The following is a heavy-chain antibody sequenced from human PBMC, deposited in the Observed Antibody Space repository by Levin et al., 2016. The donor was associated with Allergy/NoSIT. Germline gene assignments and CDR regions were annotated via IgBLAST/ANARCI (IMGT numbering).Heavy chain of an antibody. Sequence: GESLKISCKGSGYSFTSYWIGWVRQMPGKGLEWMGIIYPGDSDTKYSPSFQGQVTISADKSISTVYLQWSSLKASDTAMYYCARHYCSRTSCYGDYYYYGMDVWGQGTTVTVSS. D-gene: IGHD2-2*01. CDR2: IYPGDSDT. CDR3: ARHYCSRTSCYGDYYYYGMDV. J-gene: IGHJ6*02. V-gene: IGHV5-51*01. CDR1: GYSFTSYW.